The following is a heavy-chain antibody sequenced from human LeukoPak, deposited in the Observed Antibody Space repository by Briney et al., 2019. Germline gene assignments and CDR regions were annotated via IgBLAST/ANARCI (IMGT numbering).Heavy chain of an antibody. CDR2: IWYDGSNK. Sequence: PGGSLRLSCAASGFTFSSYGMHWVRQAPGKGLEWVAVIWYDGSNKYYADSVKGRFTISRDNSKNTLYLQMNSLRAEDTAVYYCAKGKHDEGSYGREAFDIWGQGTMVTVSS. J-gene: IGHJ3*02. V-gene: IGHV3-30*02. CDR3: AKGKHDEGSYGREAFDI. CDR1: GFTFSSYG. D-gene: IGHD1-26*01.